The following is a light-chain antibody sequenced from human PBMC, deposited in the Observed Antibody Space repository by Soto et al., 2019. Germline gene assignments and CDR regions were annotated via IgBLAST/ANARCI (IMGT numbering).Light chain of an antibody. Sequence: QSVLTQPPSVSGAPGQRVTISRTGSSSNIGAGYDVHWYQQLPGTAPKLLIYGNSNRPSGVPDRFSGSKSGTSASLVITGLQAEDEADYYCQSYDSSLSGFVVFGGGTKLTVL. J-gene: IGLJ2*01. CDR2: GNS. V-gene: IGLV1-40*01. CDR3: QSYDSSLSGFVV. CDR1: SSNIGAGYD.